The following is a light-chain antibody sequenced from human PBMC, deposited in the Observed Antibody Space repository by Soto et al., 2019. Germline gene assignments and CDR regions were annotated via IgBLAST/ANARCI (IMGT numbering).Light chain of an antibody. J-gene: IGKJ5*01. Sequence: DIVLTQSPGTLSLSPGDRATLSCRASQSVSNYVAWYQQRPGQAPRLLIYDASNRATGIPARFSGSGSGTDFTLTISRLEPEDFAVYYCQQYGSSPPSSTFGQGTRLEIK. CDR2: DAS. V-gene: IGKV3-20*01. CDR1: QSVSNY. CDR3: QQYGSSPPSST.